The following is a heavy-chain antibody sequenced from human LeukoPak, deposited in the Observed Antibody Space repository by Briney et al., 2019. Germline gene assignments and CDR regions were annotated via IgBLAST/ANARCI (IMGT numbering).Heavy chain of an antibody. D-gene: IGHD2-15*01. CDR2: ISGSGGST. V-gene: IGHV3-23*01. Sequence: PGGSLRLSCAASGFTFSSYAMSWVRQAPGKGLEWVSAISGSGGSTYYADSVKGRFTISRDNSKNTLYLQMDSLRAEDTAVYYCAKDDLYGLLGDYWGQGTLVTVSS. CDR1: GFTFSSYA. CDR3: AKDDLYGLLGDY. J-gene: IGHJ4*02.